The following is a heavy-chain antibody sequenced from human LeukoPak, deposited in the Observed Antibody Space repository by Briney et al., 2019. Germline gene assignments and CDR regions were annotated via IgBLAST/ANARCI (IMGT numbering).Heavy chain of an antibody. J-gene: IGHJ4*02. CDR3: ARGTVTTQNYYFDY. CDR2: IYYSGST. CDR1: GGSISSGGYY. V-gene: IGHV4-31*03. Sequence: PSQTLSLTCTVSGGSISSGGYYWSWIRQHSGKGLEWIGYIYYSGSTYYNPSLKSRVTISVDTSKNQFSLKLGSVTAADTAVYYCARGTVTTQNYYFDYWGQGTLVTVSS. D-gene: IGHD4-11*01.